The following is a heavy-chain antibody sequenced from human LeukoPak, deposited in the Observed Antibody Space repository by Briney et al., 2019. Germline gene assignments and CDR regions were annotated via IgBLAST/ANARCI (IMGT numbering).Heavy chain of an antibody. J-gene: IGHJ5*02. CDR3: ARATTKVANWFDP. Sequence: GSLRLSCAASGFMFSSYWMSWVRQAPGNGLEWVADIKEDGSEKSYVDSVKGRFTISRDNAKNSLYLQMNSLRDEDTAVYYCARATTKVANWFDPWGQGTLVTVSS. V-gene: IGHV3-7*04. D-gene: IGHD4-17*01. CDR2: IKEDGSEK. CDR1: GFMFSSYW.